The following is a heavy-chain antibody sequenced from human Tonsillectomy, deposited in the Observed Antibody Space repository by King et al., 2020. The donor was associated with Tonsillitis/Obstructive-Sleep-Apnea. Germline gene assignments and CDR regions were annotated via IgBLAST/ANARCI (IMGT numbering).Heavy chain of an antibody. CDR3: ARVPTGLYYYYYMDV. J-gene: IGHJ6*03. CDR2: IYYSGST. V-gene: IGHV4-59*08. D-gene: IGHD3-9*01. CDR1: GGSISSYY. Sequence: QLQESGPGLVKPSETLSLTCTVSGGSISSYYWSWIRQPPGKGLEWIGYIYYSGSTNYNPSLKSRVTISVDTSKNKFSLKLSSVTAADTAVYYCARVPTGLYYYYYMDVWGKGTTVTVSS.